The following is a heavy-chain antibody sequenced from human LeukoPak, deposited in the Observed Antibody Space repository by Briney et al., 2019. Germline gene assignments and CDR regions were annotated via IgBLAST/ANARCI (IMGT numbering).Heavy chain of an antibody. V-gene: IGHV3-23*01. CDR3: AKDRVFGILIGGGFDY. D-gene: IGHD3-3*01. CDR1: GFSFSNYA. J-gene: IGHJ4*02. CDR2: VSGSGGST. Sequence: GGSLRLSCAASGFSFSNYAMNWVRQAPGKGLEWVSGVSGSGGSTKYADSVKGRFAISRDNSKNTLYLQMSSLRVEDTAVYYCAKDRVFGILIGGGFDYWGQGTQLIVSS.